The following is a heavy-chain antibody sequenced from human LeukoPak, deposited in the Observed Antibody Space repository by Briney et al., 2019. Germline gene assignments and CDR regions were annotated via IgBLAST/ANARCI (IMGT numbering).Heavy chain of an antibody. J-gene: IGHJ4*02. CDR1: GFTFSSYA. CDR2: ISYDGSNK. Sequence: GGSLRLSCAASGFTFSSYAMHWVRQAPGKGLEWVAVISYDGSNKYYADSVKVRFTISRDNSKNTLYLQMNSLRAEDTAVYYCARDRGVGPYYFDYWGQGTLVTVSS. D-gene: IGHD3-10*01. CDR3: ARDRGVGPYYFDY. V-gene: IGHV3-30*04.